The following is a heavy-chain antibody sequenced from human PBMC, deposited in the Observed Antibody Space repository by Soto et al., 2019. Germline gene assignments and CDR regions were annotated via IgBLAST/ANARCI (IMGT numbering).Heavy chain of an antibody. D-gene: IGHD4-17*01. Sequence: PGGSLRLSCAASGFTFSSYAMSWVRQAPGKGPEWVSAISGSGGSTYYADSVKGRFTISRDNSKNTLYLQMNSLRAEDTAVYYCAKSTFYGDIAFDIWGQGTMVTVSS. CDR1: GFTFSSYA. J-gene: IGHJ3*02. CDR3: AKSTFYGDIAFDI. CDR2: ISGSGGST. V-gene: IGHV3-23*01.